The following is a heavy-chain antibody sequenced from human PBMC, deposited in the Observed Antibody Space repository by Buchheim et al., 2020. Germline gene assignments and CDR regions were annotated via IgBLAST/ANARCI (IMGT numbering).Heavy chain of an antibody. J-gene: IGHJ4*02. CDR2: IYTSGST. Sequence: QVQLQESGPGLVKPSQTLSLTCTVSGGSISSGSYYWSWIRQPAGKGLEWIGRIYTSGSTNYNPSLKSRVTISVDTSKNPFSLKLSSVTAADTAVYYCASFLFYDILTGYSSRTDYWGQGTL. CDR3: ASFLFYDILTGYSSRTDY. CDR1: GGSISSGSYY. D-gene: IGHD3-9*01. V-gene: IGHV4-61*02.